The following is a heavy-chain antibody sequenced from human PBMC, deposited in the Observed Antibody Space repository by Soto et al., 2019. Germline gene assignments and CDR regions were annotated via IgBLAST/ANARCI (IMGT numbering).Heavy chain of an antibody. CDR3: ARQGSSIMVRGVIITHDAFDI. Sequence: QVQLVQSGAEVKKPGASVKVSCKASGYTSTSYDINWVRQATGQGLEWMGWMNPNSGNTGYAQKFQGRVTMTRNTSISTAYMELSSLRSEDTAVYYCARQGSSIMVRGVIITHDAFDIWGQGTMVTVSS. D-gene: IGHD3-10*01. CDR1: GYTSTSYD. V-gene: IGHV1-8*01. J-gene: IGHJ3*02. CDR2: MNPNSGNT.